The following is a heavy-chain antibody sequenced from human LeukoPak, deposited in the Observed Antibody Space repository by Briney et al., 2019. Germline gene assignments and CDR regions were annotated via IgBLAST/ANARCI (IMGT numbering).Heavy chain of an antibody. V-gene: IGHV4-61*02. CDR2: IYTSGST. J-gene: IGHJ5*02. CDR1: GGSISSGSYY. CDR3: ARETAYDSSGYSSEDWFDP. D-gene: IGHD3-22*01. Sequence: PSQTLSLTCTVSGGSISSGSYYWSWIRQPAGKGLEWSGRIYTSGSTNYNPSLKSRVTISVDTSKNQFSLKLSSVTAADTAVYYCARETAYDSSGYSSEDWFDPWGQGTLVTVSS.